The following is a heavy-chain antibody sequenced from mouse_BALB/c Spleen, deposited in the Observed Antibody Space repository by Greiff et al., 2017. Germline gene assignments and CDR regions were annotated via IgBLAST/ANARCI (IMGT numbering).Heavy chain of an antibody. CDR3: TRSGDPHYYYAMDY. V-gene: IGHV1S81*02. CDR2: INPSNGGT. Sequence: QVHVKQSGAELVKPGASVKLSCKASGYTFTSYYMYWVKQRPGQGLEWIGGINPSNGGTNFNEKFKSKATLTVDKSSSTAYMQLSSLTSEDSAVYYCTRSGDPHYYYAMDYWGQGTSVTVSS. D-gene: IGHD1-2*01. CDR1: GYTFTSYY. J-gene: IGHJ4*01.